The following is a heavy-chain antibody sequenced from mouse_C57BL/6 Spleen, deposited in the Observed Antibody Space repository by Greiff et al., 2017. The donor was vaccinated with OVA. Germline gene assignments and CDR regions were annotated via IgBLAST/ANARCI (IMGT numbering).Heavy chain of an antibody. CDR3: ARLGYYGSSYRDAMDY. J-gene: IGHJ4*01. V-gene: IGHV1-52*01. CDR1: GYTFTSYW. CDR2: IDPSDSDT. Sequence: QVQLQQSGAELVRPGSSVKLSCKASGYTFTSYWMHWVKQRPIQGLEWIGNIDPSDSDTHYNQKFKDKATLTVDKSSSTAYMQLSSLTSGDSAVYYSARLGYYGSSYRDAMDYWGQGTSVTVSS. D-gene: IGHD1-1*01.